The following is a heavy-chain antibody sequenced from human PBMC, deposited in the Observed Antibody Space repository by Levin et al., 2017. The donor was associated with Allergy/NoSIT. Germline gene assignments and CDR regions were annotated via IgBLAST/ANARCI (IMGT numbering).Heavy chain of an antibody. J-gene: IGHJ4*02. CDR3: ARAGSVSMVRGVTMDY. CDR2: MIPNSTNT. D-gene: IGHD3-10*01. CDR1: GYTFTSYD. V-gene: IGHV1-8*01. Sequence: ASVKVSCKASGYTFTSYDINWVRQATGQGLEWMGWMIPNSTNTGYAQKFQGRVTMTSDNSISAAYMELNSLRSDDTAVYYCARAGSVSMVRGVTMDYWGQGTLVTVSS.